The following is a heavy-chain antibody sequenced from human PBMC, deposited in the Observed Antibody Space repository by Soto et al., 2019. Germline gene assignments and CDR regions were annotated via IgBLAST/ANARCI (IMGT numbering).Heavy chain of an antibody. CDR3: AKDLQGTVTTMDY. CDR1: GFTFSSYG. V-gene: IGHV3-30*18. D-gene: IGHD4-4*01. CDR2: ISYDGSNK. Sequence: QVQLVESGGGVVQPGRSLRLSCAASGFTFSSYGMHWVRQAPGKGLEWVAVISYDGSNKYYADSVKGRFTISRDNSKNTLYLQMNSLRAEDTAVYYCAKDLQGTVTTMDYWGQGTLVTVSS. J-gene: IGHJ4*02.